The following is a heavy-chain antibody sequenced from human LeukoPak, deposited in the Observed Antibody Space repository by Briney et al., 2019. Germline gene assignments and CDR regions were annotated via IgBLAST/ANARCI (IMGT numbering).Heavy chain of an antibody. D-gene: IGHD1-14*01. Sequence: PSETLSLTCTVSGGSISSYYWSWIRHPPGKGLEWIGYIFHSGSTNYNPSLKSRVTISVDTSKNQFSLKLTSVTAADTAVYYCARLPRPSIPPPQFFYYHMDVWGKGTTVTVSS. CDR2: IFHSGST. CDR1: GGSISSYY. V-gene: IGHV4-59*08. CDR3: ARLPRPSIPPPQFFYYHMDV. J-gene: IGHJ6*03.